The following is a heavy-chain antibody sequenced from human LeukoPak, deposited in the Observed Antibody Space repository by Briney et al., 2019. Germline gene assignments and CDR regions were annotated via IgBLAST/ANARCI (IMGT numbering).Heavy chain of an antibody. V-gene: IGHV4-59*01. Sequence: SETLSLTCTVSGGSISSYYWSWIRQPPGKGLEWIGYIYYSGSTNYNPSLKSRVTISEDTSKNQFSLKLSSVTAADTAVYYCATTVVTYFDYWGQGTLVTVSS. D-gene: IGHD4-23*01. CDR1: GGSISSYY. CDR2: IYYSGST. CDR3: ATTVVTYFDY. J-gene: IGHJ4*02.